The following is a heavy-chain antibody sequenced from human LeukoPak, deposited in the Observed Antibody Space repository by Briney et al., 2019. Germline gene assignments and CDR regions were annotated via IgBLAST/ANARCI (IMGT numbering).Heavy chain of an antibody. CDR3: AKDQSAMVRGVILFDY. Sequence: GGSLGLSCVVSGFTFSSYSMNWVRQAPGKGLEWVSAISGSGGSTYYADSVKGRFTISRDNSKNTLYLQMNSLRAEDTAVYYCAKDQSAMVRGVILFDYWGQGTLVTVSS. D-gene: IGHD3-10*01. J-gene: IGHJ4*02. CDR2: ISGSGGST. CDR1: GFTFSSYS. V-gene: IGHV3-23*01.